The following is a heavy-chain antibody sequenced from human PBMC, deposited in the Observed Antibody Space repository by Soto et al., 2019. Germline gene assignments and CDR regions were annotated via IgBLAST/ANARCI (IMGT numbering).Heavy chain of an antibody. V-gene: IGHV4-59*01. CDR3: ARARRRYCSGGSGPKPNWYFDL. CDR1: GGSISSYY. D-gene: IGHD2-15*01. CDR2: IYYSGST. Sequence: QVQLQESGPGLVKPSETLSLTCTVSGGSISSYYWSWIRQPPGKGLEWIGYIYYSGSTNYNPSLNSRFTLSVDTSKNRFSLKLSSVTAADTAVYYCARARRRYCSGGSGPKPNWYFDLWGRGTLVTVSS. J-gene: IGHJ2*01.